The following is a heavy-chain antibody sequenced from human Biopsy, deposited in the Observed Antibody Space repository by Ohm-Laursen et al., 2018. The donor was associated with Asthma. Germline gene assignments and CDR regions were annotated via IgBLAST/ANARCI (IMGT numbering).Heavy chain of an antibody. Sequence: SLRLSCSASGFTFSSYSVNWVRQVPGKGLEWVANIKHDGSEKNHVDSLKGRFTISRDNAKNSLYLQMNSLRAEDTAVYYCARTFHFWSPYHAEHYQLWGQGTLVTVSS. CDR3: ARTFHFWSPYHAEHYQL. CDR2: IKHDGSEK. CDR1: GFTFSSYS. D-gene: IGHD3-3*02. J-gene: IGHJ1*01. V-gene: IGHV3-7*01.